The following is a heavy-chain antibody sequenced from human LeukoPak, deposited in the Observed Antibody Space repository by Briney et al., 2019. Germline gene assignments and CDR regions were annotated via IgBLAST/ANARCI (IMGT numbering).Heavy chain of an antibody. CDR1: GGSISSGDYY. CDR2: IYYSGST. Sequence: SETLSLTCTVSGGSISSGDYYWRWIRQPPGKGLEWIGYIYYSGSTYYNPSLKSRVTISVDTSKNQFSLKLSSVTAADTAVYYCARGRDYDSSGYDYWGQGTLVTVSS. V-gene: IGHV4-30-4*01. CDR3: ARGRDYDSSGYDY. D-gene: IGHD3-22*01. J-gene: IGHJ4*02.